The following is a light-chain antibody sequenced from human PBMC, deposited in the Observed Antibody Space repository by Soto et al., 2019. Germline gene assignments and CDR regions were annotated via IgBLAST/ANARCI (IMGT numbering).Light chain of an antibody. V-gene: IGKV1-5*01. Sequence: DVQLIQSPSTLSASIGDRVTITCRVSQPIRDWVAWYQQKPGKAPKLLIYDATSSDSGVPSRFSGSGSETEFTITISSLQPGDFATYYCQQYDSYSNTFGQGTRVEL. CDR2: DAT. CDR1: QPIRDW. CDR3: QQYDSYSNT. J-gene: IGKJ1*01.